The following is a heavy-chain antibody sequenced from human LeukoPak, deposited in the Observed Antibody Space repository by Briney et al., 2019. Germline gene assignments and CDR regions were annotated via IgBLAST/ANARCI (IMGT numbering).Heavy chain of an antibody. CDR2: VNPNTGAT. J-gene: IGHJ6*02. Sequence: ASVKVSCKASGYSFTAYYIHWVRQAPGQGLEWMGWVNPNTGATTYAQEFQGRVTMTRDTSISTAYMELSRLRSDDTAVYYCARGDVVVPAAIIYYYYGMDVWGQGTTVTVSS. D-gene: IGHD2-2*02. CDR3: ARGDVVVPAAIIYYYYGMDV. V-gene: IGHV1-2*02. CDR1: GYSFTAYY.